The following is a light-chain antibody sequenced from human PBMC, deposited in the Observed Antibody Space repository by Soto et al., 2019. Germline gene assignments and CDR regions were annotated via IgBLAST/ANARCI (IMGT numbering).Light chain of an antibody. Sequence: EIVMTQSPATLSMPPGERATLSCRASQRVSSSYIAWYQQRPAQTPSLLIYGASTRATGIPDRFSGSGSGTHFTLPISRLEPGDFAVDYGQHFGGTTFTFGQGTRLEIK. CDR2: GAS. J-gene: IGKJ5*01. V-gene: IGKV3-20*01. CDR1: QRVSSSY. CDR3: QHFGGTTFT.